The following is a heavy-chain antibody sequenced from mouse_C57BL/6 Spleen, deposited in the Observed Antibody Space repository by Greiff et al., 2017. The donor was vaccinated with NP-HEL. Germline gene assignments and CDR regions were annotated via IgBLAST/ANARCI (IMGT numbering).Heavy chain of an antibody. CDR3: ARIDYYGSSTHWYFDV. Sequence: QVTLKESGPGILQPSQTLSLTCSFSGFSLSTFGMGVGWIRQPSGKGLEWLAHIWWDDDKYYNPALKSRLTISKDTSKNQVFLKIANVDTADTATYYCARIDYYGSSTHWYFDVWGTGTTVTVSS. CDR1: GFSLSTFGMG. J-gene: IGHJ1*03. V-gene: IGHV8-8*01. CDR2: IWWDDDK. D-gene: IGHD1-1*01.